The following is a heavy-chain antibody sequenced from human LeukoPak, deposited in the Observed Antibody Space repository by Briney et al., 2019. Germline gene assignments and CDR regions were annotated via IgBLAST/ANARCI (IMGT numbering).Heavy chain of an antibody. J-gene: IGHJ4*02. Sequence: PGGSLRLSCAASEFTFSENYMSWIRQAPGKGLEWVSYISSSGIHTEYAYSVKGRFTISRDNAKNSLYLQMISLRAEDTAVYYCARGALMAPGLFDYWGQGTLVTVSS. CDR1: EFTFSENY. CDR2: ISSSGIHT. D-gene: IGHD1-14*01. CDR3: ARGALMAPGLFDY. V-gene: IGHV3-11*05.